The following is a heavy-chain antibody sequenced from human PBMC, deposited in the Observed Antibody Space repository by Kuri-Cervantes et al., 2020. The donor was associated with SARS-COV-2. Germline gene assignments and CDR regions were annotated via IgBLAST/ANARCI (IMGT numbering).Heavy chain of an antibody. D-gene: IGHD2-21*02. CDR2: IYYSGST. J-gene: IGHJ6*02. CDR1: GGSISSYY. V-gene: IGHV4-59*01. Sequence: SETLSLTCTVSGGSISSYYWSWIRQPPGKGLEWIGYIYYSGSTNYNPSLKSRVTISVDTSKNQFSLKLSSVTAADTAVYYCAREGVTDEAYYYYYGMDVWGQGTMVTVSS. CDR3: AREGVTDEAYYYYYGMDV.